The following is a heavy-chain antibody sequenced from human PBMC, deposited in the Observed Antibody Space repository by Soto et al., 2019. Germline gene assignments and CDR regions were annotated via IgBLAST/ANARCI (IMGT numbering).Heavy chain of an antibody. Sequence: SQTLSLTCAISGDSVSSNSATWNWIRQSPSRGLEWLGRTYYRSKWYNDYAVSVKSRITINPDTSKNQFSLQLNSVTPEDTALYYCARDSFYYGSGRLAFAIRGQGTTVTVS. D-gene: IGHD3-10*01. CDR2: TYYRSKWYN. CDR3: ARDSFYYGSGRLAFAI. V-gene: IGHV6-1*01. CDR1: GDSVSSNSAT. J-gene: IGHJ3*02.